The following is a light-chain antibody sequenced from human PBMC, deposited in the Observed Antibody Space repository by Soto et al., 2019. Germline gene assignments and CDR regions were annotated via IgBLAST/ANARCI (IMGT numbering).Light chain of an antibody. Sequence: EIVLTQSPATLSLSPGERATLSCRASRSVAGYLAWYQQRPGQAPRLLMYDGSNRATGIPARFSGSGSGTDFNLTISRLEPEDFAVYYCQQRSNWPPLTFGGGTKVEIK. CDR2: DGS. CDR1: RSVAGY. V-gene: IGKV3-11*01. CDR3: QQRSNWPPLT. J-gene: IGKJ4*01.